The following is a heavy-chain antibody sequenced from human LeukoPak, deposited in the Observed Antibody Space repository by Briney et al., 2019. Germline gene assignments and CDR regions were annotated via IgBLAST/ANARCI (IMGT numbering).Heavy chain of an antibody. CDR3: ARGRVPAAINYYYYYMDV. J-gene: IGHJ6*03. CDR2: IIPIFGTA. V-gene: IGHV1-69*05. CDR1: GGTFSSYA. Sequence: SVKVPCKASGGTFSSYAISWVRQAPGQGLEWMGGIIPIFGTANYAQKFQGRVTITTDESTSTAYMELSSLRSEDTAVYYCARGRVPAAINYYYYYMDVWGRGTTVTVSS. D-gene: IGHD2-2*02.